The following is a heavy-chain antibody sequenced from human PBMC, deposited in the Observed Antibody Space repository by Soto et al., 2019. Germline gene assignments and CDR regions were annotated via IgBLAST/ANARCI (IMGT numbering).Heavy chain of an antibody. CDR1: ADTFTGYT. Sequence: QVQLVQSGAEVKKPGSSVKVSCKASADTFTGYTVTWVRQAPGQGLEWVGRVIPILGASNFAQKFQGRVTXSXDXXTDTAYMVLTGLTSEDTAVDYCARSRGSYYSNFDSWGQGTLVTVSS. CDR2: VIPILGAS. J-gene: IGHJ4*02. D-gene: IGHD3-10*01. CDR3: ARSRGSYYSNFDS. V-gene: IGHV1-69*08.